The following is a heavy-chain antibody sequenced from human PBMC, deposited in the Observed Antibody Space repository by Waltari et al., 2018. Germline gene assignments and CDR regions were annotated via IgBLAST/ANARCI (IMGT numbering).Heavy chain of an antibody. CDR2: NNAGNGNT. CDR1: GYPFSNYA. D-gene: IGHD3-10*01. V-gene: IGHV1-3*01. CDR3: ARGVIYGSGSGWFDP. Sequence: QVQLVQSGAEVKKPGASVKVSCTASGYPFSNYAIYWVRQAPEQRLEWIGWNNAGNGNTKYSQKFQGRVTSLRDTSASTAYMELSSLRSEDTAVYYCARGVIYGSGSGWFDPWGQGTLVTVSS. J-gene: IGHJ5*02.